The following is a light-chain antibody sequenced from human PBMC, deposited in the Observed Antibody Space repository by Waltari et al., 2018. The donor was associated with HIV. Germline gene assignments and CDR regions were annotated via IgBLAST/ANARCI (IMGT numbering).Light chain of an antibody. CDR1: QSILSTAGNRHY. CDR2: CAS. Sequence: DIVMTQSPDSLAVSLGERATINCKSSQSILSTAGNRHYLAWYQQRPGQAPNLLIYCASTRESGVPDRFSGSGSGTDFTLTISSLQAEDVAVYYCQQYYDTPYTFGQGTKLDI. CDR3: QQYYDTPYT. V-gene: IGKV4-1*01. J-gene: IGKJ2*01.